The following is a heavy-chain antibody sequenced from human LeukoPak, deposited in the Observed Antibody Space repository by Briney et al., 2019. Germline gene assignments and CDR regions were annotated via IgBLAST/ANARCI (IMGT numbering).Heavy chain of an antibody. Sequence: PSEILSLTCTVSGGSISSYYWSWIRQPPGKGLEWIGYIYTSGSTNYNPSLKSRVTISVDTSKNQFSLKLSSVTAADTAVYYCAGYGSGSYGAAFDIWGQGTMVTVSS. D-gene: IGHD3-10*01. CDR3: AGYGSGSYGAAFDI. J-gene: IGHJ3*02. CDR2: IYTSGST. CDR1: GGSISSYY. V-gene: IGHV4-4*09.